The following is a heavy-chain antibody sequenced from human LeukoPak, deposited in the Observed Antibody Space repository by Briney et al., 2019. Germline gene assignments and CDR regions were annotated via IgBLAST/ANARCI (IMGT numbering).Heavy chain of an antibody. V-gene: IGHV1-69*05. CDR3: ARGPFVGYSGYDYVDY. D-gene: IGHD5-12*01. J-gene: IGHJ4*02. CDR2: IIPIFGTA. Sequence: VASVKASCKASGGTFSSYAISWVRQAPGQGLEWMGGIIPIFGTANYAQKFQGRVTITTDESTSTAYMELSSLRSEDTAVYYCARGPFVGYSGYDYVDYWGQGTLVTVSS. CDR1: GGTFSSYA.